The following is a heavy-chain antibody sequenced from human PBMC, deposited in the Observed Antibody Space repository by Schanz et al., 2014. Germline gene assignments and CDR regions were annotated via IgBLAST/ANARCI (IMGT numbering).Heavy chain of an antibody. CDR3: ARGPSTGAFDI. Sequence: QVQLVQSGAEVMKPGSSVKVSCKASGYTFTTYYIHWVRQAPGQGLEWMGKINPSGGSTSYAQKFQGRVTMTRDTSTSTVYMELSSLRSEDTAVYFCARGPSTGAFDIWGQGTMVTVSS. CDR1: GYTFTTYY. V-gene: IGHV1-46*03. CDR2: INPSGGST. J-gene: IGHJ3*02.